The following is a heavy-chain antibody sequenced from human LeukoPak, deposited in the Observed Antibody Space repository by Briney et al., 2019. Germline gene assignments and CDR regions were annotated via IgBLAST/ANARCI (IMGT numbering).Heavy chain of an antibody. D-gene: IGHD3-22*01. V-gene: IGHV4-39*07. CDR3: ARDRGYYDSSGYSYTYFDY. CDR2: IYYSGST. J-gene: IGHJ4*02. CDR1: GVSISSSSYY. Sequence: SETLSLTCTVSGVSISSSSYYWGWIRQPPGKGLEWIGSIYYSGSTYYNPSLKSRVTISVDTTKNQFSLKLSSVTAADTAVYYCARDRGYYDSSGYSYTYFDYWGQGTLVTVSS.